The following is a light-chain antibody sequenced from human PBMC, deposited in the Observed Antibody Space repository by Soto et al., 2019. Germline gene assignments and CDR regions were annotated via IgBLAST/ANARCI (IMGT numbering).Light chain of an antibody. CDR2: DAS. V-gene: IGKV1-5*01. CDR1: QSVNNW. J-gene: IGKJ1*01. CDR3: QPYNSYWT. Sequence: DIQMTQYPSTLSASVGERVTLSCRASQSVNNWLAWYQRKPGKAPKLLIHDASTMESGIPSRFSCSGSGTEFTLNISSLQPDDFATYYCQPYNSYWTCGEGTKVEIK.